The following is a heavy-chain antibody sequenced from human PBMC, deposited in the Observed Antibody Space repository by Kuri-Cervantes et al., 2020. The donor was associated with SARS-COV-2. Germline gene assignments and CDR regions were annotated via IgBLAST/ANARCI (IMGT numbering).Heavy chain of an antibody. CDR3: ASAPYYDFLTGHFSSEVLYGMDG. Sequence: ASVKVSCKASGYTLTGYYMHWVRQAPGQGLEWMGWINPNSGGTNYAQKFQGWVTMTRDTSISTVYMELSSLRSEDTAVYYCASAPYYDFLTGHFSSEVLYGMDGWGQGTTVTVSS. J-gene: IGHJ6*02. CDR1: GYTLTGYY. V-gene: IGHV1-2*04. D-gene: IGHD3-9*01. CDR2: INPNSGGT.